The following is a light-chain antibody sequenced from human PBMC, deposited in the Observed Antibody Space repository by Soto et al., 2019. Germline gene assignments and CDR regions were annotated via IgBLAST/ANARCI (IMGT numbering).Light chain of an antibody. CDR3: QQYHRSPQT. CDR2: GAS. J-gene: IGKJ1*01. V-gene: IGKV3-20*01. Sequence: DIVLAQSPGTLSLSPGERAALSCRASQTVGGNFLAWYQQKPGQAPRLLIYGASTRATGIPDRFSGSGSGTDFTLTISRLEPEDFAVYYCQQYHRSPQTFGQGTKVDNK. CDR1: QTVGGNF.